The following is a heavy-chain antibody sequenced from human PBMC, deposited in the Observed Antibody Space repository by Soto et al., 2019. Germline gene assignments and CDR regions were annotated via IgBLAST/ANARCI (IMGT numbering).Heavy chain of an antibody. CDR3: TRISYYGAPFDS. Sequence: EVQLVESGGGLVQPGGSLRLSCAASGFTFSDHYMDWVRQAPGKGLEWVGRSTNKANGYTTEYAASVKDRFTISRDGSKNSLYRQMNSLKTEDTAVYYCTRISYYGAPFDSWGQGTLVTVSS. CDR1: GFTFSDHY. D-gene: IGHD3-22*01. J-gene: IGHJ4*02. V-gene: IGHV3-72*01. CDR2: STNKANGYTT.